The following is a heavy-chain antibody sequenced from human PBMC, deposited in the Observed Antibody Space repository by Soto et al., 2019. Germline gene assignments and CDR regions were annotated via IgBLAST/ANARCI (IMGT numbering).Heavy chain of an antibody. Sequence: QAQLVQSGAEVKKPGASVKVSCEVSGDTFTAHYIHWVRQAPGQRLEWMGWINTNNASTKYAEMFQGSVTMTRDTSITTVYMELSRLRADDPAVYYCARDLNPHFGPGSLHGFFDCWGQGTLFTVAS. V-gene: IGHV1-2*02. J-gene: IGHJ4*02. CDR2: INTNNAST. CDR3: ARDLNPHFGPGSLHGFFDC. D-gene: IGHD3-10*01. CDR1: GDTFTAHY.